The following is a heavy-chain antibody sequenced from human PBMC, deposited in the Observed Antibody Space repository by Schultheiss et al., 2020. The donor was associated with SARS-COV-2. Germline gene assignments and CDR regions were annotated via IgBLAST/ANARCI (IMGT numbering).Heavy chain of an antibody. D-gene: IGHD6-19*01. CDR1: GGSFSGYY. J-gene: IGHJ3*02. CDR3: ARVSGWGVRAFDI. Sequence: ESLKISCAVYGGSFSGYYWSWIRQPPGKGLEWIGEINHSGSTNYNPSLKSRVTISVDTSKNQFSLKLSSVTAADTAVYYCARVSGWGVRAFDIWGQGTMVTVSS. CDR2: INHSGST. V-gene: IGHV4-34*01.